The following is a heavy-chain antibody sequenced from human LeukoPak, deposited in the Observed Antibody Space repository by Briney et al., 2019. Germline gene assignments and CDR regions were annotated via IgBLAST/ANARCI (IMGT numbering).Heavy chain of an antibody. J-gene: IGHJ4*02. CDR2: ISGSGDST. V-gene: IGHV3-23*01. Sequence: GGSLRLSCAAYGFTFSTYAMTWVRQAPGKGLEWVSSISGSGDSTYYADSVKGRFTISRDNSRRALYLQMNSLRAEDTAVYYCVRDGEYSTGWYQYWGQGTLVTVSS. CDR3: VRDGEYSTGWYQY. CDR1: GFTFSTYA. D-gene: IGHD6-19*01.